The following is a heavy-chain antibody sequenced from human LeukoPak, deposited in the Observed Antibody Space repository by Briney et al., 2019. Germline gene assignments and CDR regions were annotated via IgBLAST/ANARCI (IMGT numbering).Heavy chain of an antibody. D-gene: IGHD6-19*01. J-gene: IGHJ4*02. Sequence: GRSLRLSCAASGFTFSSYAMHWVRQAPGKRLEWEAVISYDGSNKYYADSVKGRFTISRDNSKNTLYLQMNSLRAEDTAVYYCARVSSGWQNFDYWGQGTLVTVSS. CDR1: GFTFSSYA. CDR2: ISYDGSNK. V-gene: IGHV3-30-3*01. CDR3: ARVSSGWQNFDY.